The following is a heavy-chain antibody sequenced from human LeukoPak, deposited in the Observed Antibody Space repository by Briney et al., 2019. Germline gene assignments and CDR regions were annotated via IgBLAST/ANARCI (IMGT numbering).Heavy chain of an antibody. Sequence: GGSLRLSCAASGFTFDDYAMSWFRQAPGKRLEWVGFIRGKPYGETTEYAASVQGRFTISRGDSESTTYLQLNSLKTEDTAVYYCTRGSDTIFGVARDGFDSWGQGTLVTVSS. D-gene: IGHD3-3*01. CDR2: IRGKPYGETT. V-gene: IGHV3-49*03. CDR3: TRGSDTIFGVARDGFDS. CDR1: GFTFDDYA. J-gene: IGHJ4*02.